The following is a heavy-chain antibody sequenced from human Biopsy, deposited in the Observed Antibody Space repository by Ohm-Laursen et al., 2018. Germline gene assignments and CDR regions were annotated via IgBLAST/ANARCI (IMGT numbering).Heavy chain of an antibody. CDR1: GGSISSDY. CDR3: ARLYRLDDYWNDDPPDAFDV. Sequence: GTLSLTCAVSGGSISSDYWSWIWQSPGKGLEWIGYISNRGSTNYNPSLRGRVTISVDTSKNQFSLKLSSVTAADTAVFFCARLYRLDDYWNDDPPDAFDVWGQGTMVTVSS. V-gene: IGHV4-59*01. CDR2: ISNRGST. D-gene: IGHD3-3*01. J-gene: IGHJ3*01.